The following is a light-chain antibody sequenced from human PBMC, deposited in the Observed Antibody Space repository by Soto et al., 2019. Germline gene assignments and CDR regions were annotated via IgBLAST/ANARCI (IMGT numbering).Light chain of an antibody. CDR1: SSDVGTYKF. V-gene: IGLV2-14*01. J-gene: IGLJ2*01. CDR2: EVS. CDR3: TTYTTSSTLV. Sequence: QSALTQPASVSGSPGQSITISCAGTSSDVGTYKFVSWYQQHPGNAHKLMIYEVSNRPSGGSNRFSGTKSGNTASLTISGLQAEDEADYYCTTYTTSSTLVFGGGTKLTVL.